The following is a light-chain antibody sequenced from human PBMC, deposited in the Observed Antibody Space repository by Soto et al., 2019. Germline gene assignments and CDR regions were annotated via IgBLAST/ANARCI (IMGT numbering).Light chain of an antibody. V-gene: IGLV2-14*01. CDR2: DVS. CDR1: SSDVGGYNY. J-gene: IGLJ2*01. CDR3: SSYTSSSTPVV. Sequence: QSALTQPASVSGSPGQSITISCTGTSSDVGGYNYVSWYQQHPGKAPKLMIYDVSNRPSGVSNRFSGSKSGKTASLTISGRQAEDEADYYFSSYTSSSTPVVLGGGTKLTVL.